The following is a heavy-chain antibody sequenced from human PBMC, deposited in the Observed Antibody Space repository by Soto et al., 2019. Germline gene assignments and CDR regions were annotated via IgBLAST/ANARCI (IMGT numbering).Heavy chain of an antibody. CDR3: EHSSRGFPSFDY. CDR1: GFSLSTSGVG. V-gene: IGHV2-5*02. CDR2: IYWDDDK. D-gene: IGHD5-12*01. Sequence: QITLKESGPTLVKPTQTLTLTCTFSGFSLSTSGVGVGWIRQPPGKALEWVALIYWDDDKGYSPSLKSRLTITKDTTKNQVILTMTNKHPVDTATYYCEHSSRGFPSFDYWGQGTLVTVSS. J-gene: IGHJ4*02.